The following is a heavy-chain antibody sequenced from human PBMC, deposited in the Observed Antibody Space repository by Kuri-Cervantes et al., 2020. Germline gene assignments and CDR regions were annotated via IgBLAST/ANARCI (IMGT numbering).Heavy chain of an antibody. J-gene: IGHJ4*02. Sequence: SETLSLTCTVSGGSISSYYWSWIRQPPGKGLEWIGYIYYTGATNYNPSLKSRITISADASKNQFSLRLTSVTAADTALYYCASLETALDYWGQGTPVTVSS. CDR3: ASLETALDY. D-gene: IGHD5-24*01. CDR1: GGSISSYY. CDR2: IYYTGAT. V-gene: IGHV4-59*13.